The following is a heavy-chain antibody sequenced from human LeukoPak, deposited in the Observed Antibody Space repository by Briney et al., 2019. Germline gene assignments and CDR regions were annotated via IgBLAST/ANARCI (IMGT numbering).Heavy chain of an antibody. CDR1: GYNFTNYW. V-gene: IGHV5-51*01. CDR3: ARQSHSITDY. J-gene: IGHJ4*02. CDR2: MYPGDSDT. D-gene: IGHD1-14*01. Sequence: GESLKISCKGSGYNFTNYWIGWVRQMSAGGLEWMGIMYPGDSDTRYSPSFQGQVTISADRSISTAYLQWSSLKASDTAMYYCARQSHSITDYWGQGTLVTVSS.